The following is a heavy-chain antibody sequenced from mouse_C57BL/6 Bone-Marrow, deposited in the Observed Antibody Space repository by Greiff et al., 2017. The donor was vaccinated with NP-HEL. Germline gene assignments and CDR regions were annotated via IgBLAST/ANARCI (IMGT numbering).Heavy chain of an antibody. Sequence: VQLQQSGAELMKPGASVKLSCKATGYTFTGNWIEWVKQRPGHGLEWIGEILPGSGNTYYNERFKGKATFTADTSSNTAYMQLSSLTTEDSAIYYCARDYCGSSYFDYWGQGTTLTVSS. CDR1: GYTFTGNW. CDR2: ILPGSGNT. V-gene: IGHV1-9*01. CDR3: ARDYCGSSYFDY. D-gene: IGHD1-1*01. J-gene: IGHJ2*01.